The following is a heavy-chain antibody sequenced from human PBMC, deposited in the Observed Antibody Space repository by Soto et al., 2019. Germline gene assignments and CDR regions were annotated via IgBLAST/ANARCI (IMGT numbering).Heavy chain of an antibody. CDR3: ARALGYSSTSRLDL. Sequence: QVQLVQSGAEVEKPGASVKVSCKASGYTFTTYDFNWVRQAPGHGLEWMGWMNPDTGNTGYAQKFQGRVTMTRDTSISTAFMALSGLTAEETAVYYCARALGYSSTSRLDLWGQGTLVTVAS. V-gene: IGHV1-8*01. J-gene: IGHJ4*02. D-gene: IGHD6-19*01. CDR2: MNPDTGNT. CDR1: GYTFTTYD.